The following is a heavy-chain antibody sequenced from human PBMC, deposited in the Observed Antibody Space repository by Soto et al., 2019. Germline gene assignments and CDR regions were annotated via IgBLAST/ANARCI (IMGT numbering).Heavy chain of an antibody. V-gene: IGHV2-5*02. CDR3: AHRLSTPYYYYGMDV. CDR1: GFSLSTSGVG. J-gene: IGHJ6*02. Sequence: QITLKESGPTLVKPTQTLTLTCTFSGFSLSTSGVGVGWIRQPPGKALEWLALIYWDDDKRYSPSLKSRLTNTKDTSKHQVVLTMTNLDPVDTATYYCAHRLSTPYYYYGMDVWGQGTTVTVSS. CDR2: IYWDDDK.